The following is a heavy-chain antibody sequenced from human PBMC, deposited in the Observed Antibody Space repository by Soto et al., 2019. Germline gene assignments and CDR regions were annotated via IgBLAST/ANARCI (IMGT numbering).Heavy chain of an antibody. CDR3: ATGPLDYYDSSGYGY. J-gene: IGHJ4*02. CDR2: FDPEDGET. V-gene: IGHV1-24*01. D-gene: IGHD3-22*01. Sequence: ASVKVSCTVSGYTLTELSMHWVRQAPGKGLEWMGGFDPEDGETIYAQKFQGRVTMTEDTSTDTAYMELSSLRSEDTAVYYCATGPLDYYDSSGYGYWGQGTLVTVSS. CDR1: GYTLTELS.